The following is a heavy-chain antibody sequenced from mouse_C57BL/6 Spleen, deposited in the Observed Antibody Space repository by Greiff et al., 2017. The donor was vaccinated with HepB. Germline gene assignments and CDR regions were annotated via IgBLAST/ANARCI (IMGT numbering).Heavy chain of an antibody. Sequence: VQRVESGPGLVAPSQSLSITCTVSGFSLTSYAISWVRQPPGKGLEWLGVIWTGGGTNYNSALKSRLSISKDNSKSQVFLKMNSLQTDDTARYYCASHYGSSYEWYFDVWGTGTTVTVSS. CDR2: IWTGGGT. D-gene: IGHD1-1*01. CDR1: GFSLTSYA. V-gene: IGHV2-9-1*01. J-gene: IGHJ1*03. CDR3: ASHYGSSYEWYFDV.